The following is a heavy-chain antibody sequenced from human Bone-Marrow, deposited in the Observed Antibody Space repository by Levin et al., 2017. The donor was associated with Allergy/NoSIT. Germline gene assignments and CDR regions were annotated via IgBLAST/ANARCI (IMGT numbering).Heavy chain of an antibody. CDR3: TTDFDGRIAIFGVMIIGY. CDR1: GFTVSNAG. D-gene: IGHD3-3*01. J-gene: IGHJ4*02. CDR2: IKSNTEGGTT. V-gene: IGHV3-15*01. Sequence: GGSLRLSCAVSGFTVSNAGMSWVRQAPGKGLEWVGHIKSNTEGGTTNYAAPVKGRFTISRDDSTSIVYLQMNSLRPEDTATYYCTTDFDGRIAIFGVMIIGYWGQGTLVTVSS.